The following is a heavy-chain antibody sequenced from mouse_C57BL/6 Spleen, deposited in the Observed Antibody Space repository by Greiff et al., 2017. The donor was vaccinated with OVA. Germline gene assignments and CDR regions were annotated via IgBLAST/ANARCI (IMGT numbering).Heavy chain of an antibody. CDR1: GYSFTGYY. D-gene: IGHD2-1*01. J-gene: IGHJ3*01. CDR3: ARSFYYGNYVRFAY. Sequence: VQLQQSGPELVKPGASVKISCKASGYSFTGYYMNWVKQSPEKSLEWIGEINPSTGGTTYNQKFKAKATLTVDKSSSTAYMQLKSLTSEDAAVYYCARSFYYGNYVRFAYWGQGTLVTVSA. V-gene: IGHV1-42*01. CDR2: INPSTGGT.